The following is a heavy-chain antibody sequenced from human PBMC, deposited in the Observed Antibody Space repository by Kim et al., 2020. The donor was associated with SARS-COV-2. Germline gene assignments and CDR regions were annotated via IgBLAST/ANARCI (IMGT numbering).Heavy chain of an antibody. D-gene: IGHD5-12*01. CDR1: GFTFSSYA. Sequence: GGSLRLSCAASGFTFSSYAMHWVRQAPGKGLEWVAVISYDGSNKYYADSVKGRFTISRDNSKNTLYLQMNSLGAEDTAVYYCARGDVDIVATWYYFDYWGQGTLVTVSS. V-gene: IGHV3-30*04. CDR2: ISYDGSNK. J-gene: IGHJ4*02. CDR3: ARGDVDIVATWYYFDY.